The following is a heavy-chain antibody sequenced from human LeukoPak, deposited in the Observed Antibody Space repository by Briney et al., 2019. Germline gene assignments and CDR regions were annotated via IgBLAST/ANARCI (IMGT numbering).Heavy chain of an antibody. CDR2: IYYSGST. CDR3: ASGEAGIAAAGTHLGYYYYMDV. V-gene: IGHV4-39*01. D-gene: IGHD6-13*01. CDR1: GGSISSSSYY. Sequence: SETLSLTCTVSGGSISSSSYYWGWIRQPPGKGLEWIGSIYYSGSTYYNPSLKGRVTISVDTSKNQFSLKLSSVTAADTAVYYCASGEAGIAAAGTHLGYYYYMDVWGKGTTVTVSS. J-gene: IGHJ6*03.